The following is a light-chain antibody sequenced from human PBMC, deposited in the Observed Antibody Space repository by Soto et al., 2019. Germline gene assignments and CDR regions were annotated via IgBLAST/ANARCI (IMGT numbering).Light chain of an antibody. V-gene: IGKV3-15*01. CDR3: QQYNNWPLT. CDR1: QSISSI. J-gene: IGKJ4*01. CDR2: GAS. Sequence: EIVMTQSPATLSVSPGERATLSCRASQSISSILAWYQQKPGQPPRLLIYGASTRATGIPARFSGSESGTEFTLTISSLLSEDFATYYCQQYNNWPLTFGGGTKVEIK.